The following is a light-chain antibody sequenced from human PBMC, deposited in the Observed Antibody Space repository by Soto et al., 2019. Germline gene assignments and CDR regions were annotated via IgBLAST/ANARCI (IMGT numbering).Light chain of an antibody. V-gene: IGKV3-20*01. Sequence: EIVMTQSPATLSVSPGERATLSCRASQSISSNLAWYQQKPGQAPRLLIYGASSRATGIPDRFSGSGSGTDFTLTISRLDPEDFAVYYCQQYGSSPSFGQGTKV. CDR1: QSISSN. CDR2: GAS. J-gene: IGKJ1*01. CDR3: QQYGSSPS.